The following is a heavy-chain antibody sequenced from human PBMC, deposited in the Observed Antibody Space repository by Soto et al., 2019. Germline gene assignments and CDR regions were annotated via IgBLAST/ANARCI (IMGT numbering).Heavy chain of an antibody. CDR1: GGSISSYY. CDR2: IYYSGST. D-gene: IGHD5-12*01. Sequence: PSETLSLTCTVSGGSISSYYWSWIRQPPGKGLEWIGYIYYSGSTNYNPSLKSRVTISVDTSKNQFSLKLSSVTAADTAVYYCTRQHGYSGLSRFDPWGQGTLVTVSS. J-gene: IGHJ5*02. V-gene: IGHV4-59*08. CDR3: TRQHGYSGLSRFDP.